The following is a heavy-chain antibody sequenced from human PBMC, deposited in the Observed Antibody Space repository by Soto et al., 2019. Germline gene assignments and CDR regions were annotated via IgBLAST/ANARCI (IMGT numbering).Heavy chain of an antibody. D-gene: IGHD3-10*01. CDR2: IYTSGST. Sequence: ETLCLTCTVSGGSISSYYWSWIRQPAGKGLEWIGRIYTSGSTNYNPSLKSRVTMSVDTSKNQFSLKLSSVTAADTAVYYCARDHGGMVRGVSVMGYYYYGMDVRGQWTTVT. V-gene: IGHV4-4*07. J-gene: IGHJ6*02. CDR3: ARDHGGMVRGVSVMGYYYYGMDV. CDR1: GGSISSYY.